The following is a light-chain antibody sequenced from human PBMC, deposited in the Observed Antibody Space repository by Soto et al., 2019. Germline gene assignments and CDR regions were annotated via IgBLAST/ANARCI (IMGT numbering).Light chain of an antibody. CDR1: QSVLYSSNNGNY. CDR2: WAS. V-gene: IGKV4-1*01. Sequence: DIVMTQSPDSLAVSLGERATINCKSSQSVLYSSNNGNYLAWYQQKPGQPPKLLIYWASTRESGVPDRFSGSGSGTDFTLTISRLQAEDVAVYYCQQYYNTPWTFGQWNKVEIK. J-gene: IGKJ1*01. CDR3: QQYYNTPWT.